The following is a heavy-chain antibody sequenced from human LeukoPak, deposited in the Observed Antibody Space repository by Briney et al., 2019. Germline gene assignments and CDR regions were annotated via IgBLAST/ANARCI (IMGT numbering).Heavy chain of an antibody. CDR3: ARGPPPLVEVTATAPGY. Sequence: GGSLRLSCAASGFTFSSYSMNWVRQAPGKGLEWVSSISSSSSYIYYADSVKGRFTISRDNAKNSLYLQMNSLRAEDTAVYYCARGPPPLVEVTATAPGYWGQGTLVTVSS. D-gene: IGHD2-21*02. J-gene: IGHJ4*02. CDR2: ISSSSSYI. V-gene: IGHV3-21*01. CDR1: GFTFSSYS.